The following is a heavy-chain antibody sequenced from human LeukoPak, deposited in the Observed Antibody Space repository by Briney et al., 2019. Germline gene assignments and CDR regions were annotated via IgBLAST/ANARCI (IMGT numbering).Heavy chain of an antibody. D-gene: IGHD6-13*01. CDR1: GDTFGRST. CDR2: ITPKFGST. CDR3: ASHPSSSGFAIYLRY. J-gene: IGHJ4*02. Sequence: SVKVSCKASGDTFGRSTVSWLRQAPGQGLEWMGGITPKFGSTNYAQKFQGRLTVTADESTGTAYMELISLTSDDTAYYFCASHPSSSGFAIYLRYWGQGFLVIGSS. V-gene: IGHV1-69*13.